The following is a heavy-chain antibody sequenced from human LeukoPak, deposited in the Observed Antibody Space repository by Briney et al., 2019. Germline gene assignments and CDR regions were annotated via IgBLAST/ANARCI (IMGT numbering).Heavy chain of an antibody. V-gene: IGHV3-23*01. J-gene: IGHJ6*02. Sequence: PGGSLRLSCAASGFTFSNYAMSWVRRAPGKGLEWVSALSGSGGRSTYYADSVKGRFTISRDNSKNTLYLQMNSLRVEDTAVYYCAKGYSYGAYYYYGIDVWGQGTTVAVSS. D-gene: IGHD5-18*01. CDR3: AKGYSYGAYYYYGIDV. CDR2: LSGSGGRST. CDR1: GFTFSNYA.